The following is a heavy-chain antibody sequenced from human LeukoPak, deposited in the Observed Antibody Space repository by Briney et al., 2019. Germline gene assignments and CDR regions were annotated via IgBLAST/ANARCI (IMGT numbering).Heavy chain of an antibody. D-gene: IGHD3-22*01. CDR1: GGTFSSYA. V-gene: IGHV1-69*05. Sequence: ASVKVSCKASGGTFSSYAISWVRQAPGQGLEWMGRIIPIFGTANYARKFQGRVTITTDESTSTAYMELSSLRSEDTAVYYCAGLNYYDSSGYPQTEYFQHWGQGTLVTVSS. J-gene: IGHJ1*01. CDR2: IIPIFGTA. CDR3: AGLNYYDSSGYPQTEYFQH.